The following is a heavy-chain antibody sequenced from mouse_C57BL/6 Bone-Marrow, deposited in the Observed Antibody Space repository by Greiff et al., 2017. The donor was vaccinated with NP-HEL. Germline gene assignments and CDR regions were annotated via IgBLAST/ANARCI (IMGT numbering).Heavy chain of an antibody. CDR3: TTWPTVVALYWYFDV. Sequence: EVKLMESGAELVRPGASVKLSCTASGFNIKDYYMHWVKQRPEQGLEWIGRIDPEDGDTEYAPKFQGKATMTADTSSNTAYLQLSSLTSEDTAVYYCTTWPTVVALYWYFDVWGTGTTVTVSS. D-gene: IGHD1-1*01. CDR2: IDPEDGDT. J-gene: IGHJ1*03. V-gene: IGHV14-1*01. CDR1: GFNIKDYY.